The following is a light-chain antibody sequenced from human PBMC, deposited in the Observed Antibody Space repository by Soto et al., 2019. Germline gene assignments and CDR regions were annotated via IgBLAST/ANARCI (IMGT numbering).Light chain of an antibody. J-gene: IGLJ3*02. Sequence: QSVLTQPPSVSAAPGQKVTISCSGSSSNIGNNYVSWYQQLPGTAPKLLLSLNNERPSGIPGRFSGSKSGASATLDITGLQTVDEADYYCVTWDNSLSGWVFGGGTKLTVL. V-gene: IGLV1-51*02. CDR1: SSNIGNNY. CDR2: LNN. CDR3: VTWDNSLSGWV.